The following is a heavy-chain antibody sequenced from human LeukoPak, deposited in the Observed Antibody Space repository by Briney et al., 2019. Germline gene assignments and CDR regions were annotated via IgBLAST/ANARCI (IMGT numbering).Heavy chain of an antibody. Sequence: GGPLRLSCAASGFTFDDYGMSWVRQAPGKGLEWASGINWNGGSTGYADSVKGRFTISGDNAKNSLYLQMNSLRAEDTAVYYCARVDSEEWLVPYPDFDLWGRGTLVTVSS. CDR1: GFTFDDYG. V-gene: IGHV3-20*04. CDR3: ARVDSEEWLVPYPDFDL. CDR2: INWNGGST. D-gene: IGHD6-19*01. J-gene: IGHJ2*01.